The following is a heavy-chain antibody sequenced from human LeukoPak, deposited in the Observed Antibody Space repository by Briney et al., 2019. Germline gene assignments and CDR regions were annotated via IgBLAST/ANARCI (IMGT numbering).Heavy chain of an antibody. Sequence: GGSLRLSCAASGFTFSSHWMHWVRQAPGKGLVWVSRINSDGSSTSYADSVKGRFTISRDNAKNTLYLQMNSLRAEDTAVYYCARDTPLCSGGSCYPNLTFYYYYYYGMDVWGQGTTVTVSS. J-gene: IGHJ6*02. CDR1: GFTFSSHW. V-gene: IGHV3-74*01. CDR2: INSDGSST. D-gene: IGHD2-15*01. CDR3: ARDTPLCSGGSCYPNLTFYYYYYYGMDV.